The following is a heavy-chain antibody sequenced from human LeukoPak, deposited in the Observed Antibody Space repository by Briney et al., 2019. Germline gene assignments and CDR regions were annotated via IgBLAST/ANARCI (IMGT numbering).Heavy chain of an antibody. CDR3: ALIAVAGMRGPDY. CDR2: ITGSGDTT. D-gene: IGHD6-19*01. CDR1: GFTFTSYA. J-gene: IGHJ4*02. V-gene: IGHV3-23*01. Sequence: EAGGSLRLSCAASGFTFTSYAMSWVRQAPGKGLEWVSAITGSGDTTYYADSVKGRFTISRDNSESTLDVQMNSLRAEDTAVYYCALIAVAGMRGPDYWGQGTLVTVSS.